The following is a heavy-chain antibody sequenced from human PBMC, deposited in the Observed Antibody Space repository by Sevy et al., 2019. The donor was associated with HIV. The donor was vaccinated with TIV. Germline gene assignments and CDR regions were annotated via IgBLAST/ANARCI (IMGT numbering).Heavy chain of an antibody. CDR3: IRSRLLGYTAMVPDY. D-gene: IGHD5-18*01. CDR1: GFTLGDYA. J-gene: IGHJ4*02. Sequence: GGSLRLSCTTSGFTLGDYAMSWVRQAPGKGLEWVGCMRSKAFAGTTEYAASVKGRFTISTDDSKASAHLQMNSLRTEDTGVYYCIRSRLLGYTAMVPDYWGQGTLVTVSS. CDR2: MRSKAFAGTT. V-gene: IGHV3-49*04.